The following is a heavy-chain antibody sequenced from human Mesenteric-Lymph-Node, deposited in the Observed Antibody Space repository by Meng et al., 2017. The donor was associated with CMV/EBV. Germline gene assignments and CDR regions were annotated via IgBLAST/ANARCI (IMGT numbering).Heavy chain of an antibody. D-gene: IGHD1-26*01. CDR2: ISSSSSYV. CDR3: ARDSGSGTWPSDC. V-gene: IGHV3-21*01. CDR1: GFTFSSYS. Sequence: GESLKISCAASGFTFSSYSMNWVRQAPGKGLEWVSSISSSSSYVYYADSLKGRFTISRDNAKNSLYLQMNSLRAEDTAVYYCARDSGSGTWPSDCWGQGTLVTVSS. J-gene: IGHJ4*02.